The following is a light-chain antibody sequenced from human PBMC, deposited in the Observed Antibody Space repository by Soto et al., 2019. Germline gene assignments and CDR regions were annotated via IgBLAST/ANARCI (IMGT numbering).Light chain of an antibody. CDR3: CTYAGGTTWV. CDR2: EGG. CDR1: TMHVGSYNL. J-gene: IGLJ3*02. Sequence: QSALTQPASVSGSPGQSITISCTETTMHVGSYNLVSGYQQHPGKAPKLRIYEGGKRPSGVSDRFSGSKSGNTASLTISGLQAEDEADYYCCTYAGGTTWVFGGGTKLTVL. V-gene: IGLV2-23*01.